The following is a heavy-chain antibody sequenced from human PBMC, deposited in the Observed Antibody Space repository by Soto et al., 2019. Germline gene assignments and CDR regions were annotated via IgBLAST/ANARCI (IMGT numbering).Heavy chain of an antibody. V-gene: IGHV1-8*01. CDR3: VRGGFLSHDHVIIAPATLGFDP. D-gene: IGHD2-2*01. CDR1: GYTFTTYD. CDR2: MNPNRTNT. J-gene: IGHJ5*02. Sequence: ASVKVSCKASGYTFTTYDINWVLQAPGQGLERMGWMNPNRTNTGYAEKFQGRVTMTRDTSISTAYMELSSLRYDDTAVYYCVRGGFLSHDHVIIAPATLGFDPWGQGTLVTVSS.